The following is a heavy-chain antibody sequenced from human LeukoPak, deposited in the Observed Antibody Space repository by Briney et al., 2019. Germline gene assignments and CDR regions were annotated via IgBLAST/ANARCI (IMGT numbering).Heavy chain of an antibody. D-gene: IGHD3-22*01. J-gene: IGHJ4*02. CDR3: AYYDSSGYYPDY. V-gene: IGHV4-34*01. CDR2: INHSGST. CDR1: GRSFSGYY. Sequence: SETLSLTCAVYGRSFSGYYWSWIRQPPGKGLEWIGEINHSGSTNYNPSLKSRVTISVDTSKNQFSLKLSSVTAADTAVYYCAYYDSSGYYPDYWGQGTLVTVSS.